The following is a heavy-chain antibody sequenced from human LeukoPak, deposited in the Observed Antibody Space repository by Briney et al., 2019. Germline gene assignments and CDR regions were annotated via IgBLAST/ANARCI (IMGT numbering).Heavy chain of an antibody. V-gene: IGHV3-20*04. J-gene: IGHJ4*02. CDR2: INWNGGST. CDR3: ARGGRYDILTGYSFDY. Sequence: GGSLRLSCAASGFTFDDYGMSWVRQAPGKGLEWVSGINWNGGSTGYADSVKGRFTISRDNAKNSLYLQMNNLRAEDTALYYCARGGRYDILTGYSFDYWGQGTLVTVSS. CDR1: GFTFDDYG. D-gene: IGHD3-9*01.